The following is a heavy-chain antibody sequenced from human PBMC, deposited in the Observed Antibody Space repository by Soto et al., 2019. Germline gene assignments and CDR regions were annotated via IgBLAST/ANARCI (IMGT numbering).Heavy chain of an antibody. D-gene: IGHD3-9*01. CDR1: GYTFTSYG. V-gene: IGHV1-18*01. CDR2: ISTYNGDT. J-gene: IGHJ6*02. CDR3: ARGYDILTGLAYYYGIDV. Sequence: QVQLVQSGAEVKKPGASVKVSCKTSGYTFTSYGISWVRQAPGQGLEWMGWISTYNGDTNFAQKFQGRVTLTTDTSTKTAYMDLRSLTSDDTAVYYCARGYDILTGLAYYYGIDVWGQGTTVSVSS.